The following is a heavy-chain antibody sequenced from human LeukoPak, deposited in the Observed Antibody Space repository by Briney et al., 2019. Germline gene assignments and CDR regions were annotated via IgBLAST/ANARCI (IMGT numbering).Heavy chain of an antibody. J-gene: IGHJ4*02. CDR2: IYYSGST. CDR1: GGSISSYY. D-gene: IGHD1-26*01. CDR3: ARCEVGDLDF. Sequence: SETLSLTCTVSGGSISSYYWSWIRQPPGKGLEWIGYIYYSGSTNYNPSLKSRVTISVKTSKNQFSLKLNSVIDADTAFYYCARCEVGDLDFWGQGILVTVSS. V-gene: IGHV4-59*08.